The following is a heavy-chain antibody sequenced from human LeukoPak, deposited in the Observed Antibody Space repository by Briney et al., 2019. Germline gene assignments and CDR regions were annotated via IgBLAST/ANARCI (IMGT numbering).Heavy chain of an antibody. CDR3: ALSAEKQLVYFDF. CDR1: GDTFSNYD. CDR2: IIPVFDTA. J-gene: IGHJ4*02. Sequence: ASVKVSCKASGDTFSNYDVTWVRQAPGQGLEWMGRIIPVFDTAKYAQNFQGRVTMTTDESSSTAYMELYSLRSEDTAVYYCALSAEKQLVYFDFWGQGTLVTDSS. D-gene: IGHD6-13*01. V-gene: IGHV1-69*05.